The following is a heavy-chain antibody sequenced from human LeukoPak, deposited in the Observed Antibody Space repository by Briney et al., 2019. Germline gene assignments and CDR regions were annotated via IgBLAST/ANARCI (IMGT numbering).Heavy chain of an antibody. CDR2: INPDGSTT. Sequence: GGSLRLSCAASGFTFSDYWMHWVRQVPGKGLAWVSRINPDGSTTVYADSVEGRFTISRDNAQNTLYLQMNSLRAEDTAVYYCARDDYWGQGTLSPSPQ. V-gene: IGHV3-74*01. CDR3: ARDDY. J-gene: IGHJ4*02. CDR1: GFTFSDYW.